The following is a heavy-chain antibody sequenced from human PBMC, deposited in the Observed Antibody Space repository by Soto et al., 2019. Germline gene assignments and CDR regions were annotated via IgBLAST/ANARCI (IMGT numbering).Heavy chain of an antibody. CDR1: GFTFSSYA. Sequence: GGSLRLSCAASGFTFSSYAMHWVRQAQGKGLEYVSAINSNGGSTYYANSVKGRFTISRDNSKNTLYLQMGSLRAEDMAVYYCARRDGYNFDYWGQGTLVTVSS. V-gene: IGHV3-64*01. J-gene: IGHJ4*02. CDR2: INSNGGST. D-gene: IGHD5-12*01. CDR3: ARRDGYNFDY.